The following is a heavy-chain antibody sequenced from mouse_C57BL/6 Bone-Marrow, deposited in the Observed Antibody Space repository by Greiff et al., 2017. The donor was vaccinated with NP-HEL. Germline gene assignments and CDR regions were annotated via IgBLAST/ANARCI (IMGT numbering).Heavy chain of an antibody. D-gene: IGHD1-1*01. CDR1: GYTFTSYW. J-gene: IGHJ4*01. CDR3: ARPYYYGSSSAPYAMDY. V-gene: IGHV1-50*01. CDR2: IDPSDSYT. Sequence: QVQLKQPGAELVKPGASVKLSCKASGYTFTSYWMQWVKQRPGQGLEWIGEIDPSDSYTNYNQKFKGKATLTVDTSSSTAYMQLSSLTSEDSAVYYCARPYYYGSSSAPYAMDYWGQGTSVTVSS.